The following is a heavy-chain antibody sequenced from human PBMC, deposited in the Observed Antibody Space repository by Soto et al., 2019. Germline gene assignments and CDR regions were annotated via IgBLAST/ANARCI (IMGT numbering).Heavy chain of an antibody. CDR1: GFTFSSYA. CDR2: ISYDGSNK. D-gene: IGHD2-15*01. V-gene: IGHV3-30-3*01. J-gene: IGHJ4*02. Sequence: QVQLVESGGGVVQPGRALRLSCAASGFTFSSYAMHWVRQAPGKGLEWVALISYDGSNKYYADSVKGRFTISRDNSKNTLYLQTNSLRAEDTAVYYCAREGPRGTSDYWGQGTLVTVSS. CDR3: AREGPRGTSDY.